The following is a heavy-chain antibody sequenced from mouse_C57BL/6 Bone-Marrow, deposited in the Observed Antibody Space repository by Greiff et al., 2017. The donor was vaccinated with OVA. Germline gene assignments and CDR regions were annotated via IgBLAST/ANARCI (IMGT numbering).Heavy chain of an antibody. CDR2: IYPRSGNT. V-gene: IGHV1-81*01. J-gene: IGHJ2*01. CDR3: ARSGGYSDFDY. Sequence: VKLMESGAELARPGASVKLSCKASGYTFTSYGISWVKQRTGQGLEWIGEIYPRSGNTYYNEKFKGKATLTADKSSSTAYMELRSLTSEDSAVYFCARSGGYSDFDYWGQGTTLTVSS. D-gene: IGHD2-3*01. CDR1: GYTFTSYG.